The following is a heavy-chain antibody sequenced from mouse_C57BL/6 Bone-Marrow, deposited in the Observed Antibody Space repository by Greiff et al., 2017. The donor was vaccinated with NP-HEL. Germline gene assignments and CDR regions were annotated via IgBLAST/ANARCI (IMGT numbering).Heavy chain of an antibody. CDR2: IYPGGGYT. Sequence: VQLQESGAELVRPGTSVKMSCKASGYTFTNYWIGWAKQRPGHGLEWIGDIYPGGGYTNYNEKFKGKATLTADKSSSTAYMQFSSLTSEDSAIYYCARLGNDYDWYYYAMDYWGQGTSVTVSS. V-gene: IGHV1-63*01. J-gene: IGHJ4*01. CDR1: GYTFTNYW. CDR3: ARLGNDYDWYYYAMDY. D-gene: IGHD2-4*01.